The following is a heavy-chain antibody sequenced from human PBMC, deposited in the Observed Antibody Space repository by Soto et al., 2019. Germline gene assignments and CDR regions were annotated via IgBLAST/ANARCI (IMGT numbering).Heavy chain of an antibody. CDR3: ARDYSSSWVNWFDP. D-gene: IGHD6-13*01. V-gene: IGHV1-3*01. CDR2: INAGNGNT. J-gene: IGHJ5*02. Sequence: ASVKVSCKASGYTFTSYAMHWVRQAPGQRLEWMGWINAGNGNTKYSQKFQGRVTITRDTSASTAYMELSSLRSEDTAVYYCARDYSSSWVNWFDPWGQGTLVTVPQ. CDR1: GYTFTSYA.